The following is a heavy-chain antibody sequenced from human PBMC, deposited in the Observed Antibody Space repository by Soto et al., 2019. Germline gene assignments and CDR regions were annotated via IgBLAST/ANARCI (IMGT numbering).Heavy chain of an antibody. V-gene: IGHV1-18*01. CDR1: GYGFTTYG. J-gene: IGHJ4*02. Sequence: QVHLVQSGAAVKKPGASVKVSCKGSGYGFTTYGITWVRPAPGQGLEWMAWIGAHNGNTNYAQKLQGRVTVTRDTSTSTAYMELRSLRSDDTAVYYCARGRYGDYWGQGALVTVSS. CDR2: IGAHNGNT. D-gene: IGHD1-1*01. CDR3: ARGRYGDY.